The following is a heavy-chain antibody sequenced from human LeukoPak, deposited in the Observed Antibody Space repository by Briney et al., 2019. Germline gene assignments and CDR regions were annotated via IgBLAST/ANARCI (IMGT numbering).Heavy chain of an antibody. CDR2: INTDGTVT. D-gene: IGHD6-19*01. CDR1: GFTFSKYS. Sequence: GGSLRLSCAASGFTFSKYSMLWVRQAPGKGLESVSRINTDGTVTTYADSVKGRFTVSRDNADNTMYLQMNSVRDEDTAVYYCATKQWLAPPPDSWGQGTPVTVSS. J-gene: IGHJ5*01. V-gene: IGHV3-74*01. CDR3: ATKQWLAPPPDS.